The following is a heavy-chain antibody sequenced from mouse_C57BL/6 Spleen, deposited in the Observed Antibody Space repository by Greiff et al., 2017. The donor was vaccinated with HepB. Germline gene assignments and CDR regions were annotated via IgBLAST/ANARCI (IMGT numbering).Heavy chain of an antibody. CDR3: SSGPAY. Sequence: EVQLQQSGADLVKPGASVKLSCTASGFNIKDYYMHLVKQRTEQGLEWIGRIDPEDGENKYAPKFQGKATITADTTSNTAYLQLSILKSEDTAVYYCSSGPAYWGQGTLVTVSA. V-gene: IGHV14-2*01. CDR1: GFNIKDYY. J-gene: IGHJ3*01. CDR2: IDPEDGEN.